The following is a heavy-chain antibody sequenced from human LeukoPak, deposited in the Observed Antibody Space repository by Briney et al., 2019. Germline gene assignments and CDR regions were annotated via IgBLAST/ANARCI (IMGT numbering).Heavy chain of an antibody. Sequence: GGSLRLSCAASGFTFSSYGMHWVRQAPGKGLEWVAFIRYDGSNKSYADSVKGRFTISRDNSKNTLYLQMNSLRAEDTAVYYCAKTPYYDYVWGSYRPYYYYYYMDVWGKGTTVTISS. V-gene: IGHV3-30*02. CDR1: GFTFSSYG. CDR3: AKTPYYDYVWGSYRPYYYYYYMDV. J-gene: IGHJ6*03. D-gene: IGHD3-16*02. CDR2: IRYDGSNK.